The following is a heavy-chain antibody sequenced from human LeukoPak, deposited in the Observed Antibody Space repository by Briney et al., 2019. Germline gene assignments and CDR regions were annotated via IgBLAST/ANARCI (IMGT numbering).Heavy chain of an antibody. D-gene: IGHD4-23*01. CDR3: ARATVLTVLTPDNQYMDV. CDR1: GDSVSRNSAA. V-gene: IGHV6-1*01. Sequence: SQTLSLTRAISGDSVSRNSAAWHWIRQSPSRGLEWLGRTYYRSKWYNDYTVSVKSRITINPDTSKNQFSLQLNSVTPEDTAVYFCARATVLTVLTPDNQYMDVWGKGTTVTVSS. J-gene: IGHJ6*04. CDR2: TYYRSKWYN.